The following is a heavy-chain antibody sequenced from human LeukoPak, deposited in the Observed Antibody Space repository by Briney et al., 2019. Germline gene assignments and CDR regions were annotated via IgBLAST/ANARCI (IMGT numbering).Heavy chain of an antibody. CDR2: INHRGSS. V-gene: IGHV4-34*01. CDR1: GGAFCGYY. D-gene: IGHD6-6*01. J-gene: IGHJ4*02. Sequence: PSETLSLTCGVFGGAFCGYYWTWLRQPPGKGLEWIGQINHRGSSHYNPSLRSRVTISVDTSKTQFSLKLTSVTAADTALNYCARRVEYSSSSGLGYWGQRTLVTVSS. CDR3: ARRVEYSSSSGLGY.